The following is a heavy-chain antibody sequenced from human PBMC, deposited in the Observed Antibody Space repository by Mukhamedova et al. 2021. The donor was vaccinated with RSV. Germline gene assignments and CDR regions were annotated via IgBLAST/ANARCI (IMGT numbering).Heavy chain of an antibody. Sequence: GRFTISRDNAKNSLYLQMNSLRAEDTAVYYCARAAWFGDPNPQVHLDAFDIWGQGTMVTVSS. J-gene: IGHJ3*02. V-gene: IGHV3-11*06. CDR3: ARAAWFGDPNPQVHLDAFDI. D-gene: IGHD3-10*01.